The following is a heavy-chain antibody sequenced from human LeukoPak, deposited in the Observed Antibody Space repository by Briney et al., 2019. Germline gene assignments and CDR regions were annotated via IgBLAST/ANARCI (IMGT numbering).Heavy chain of an antibody. CDR2: ISSSSSYI. CDR1: GFTFSSYS. J-gene: IGHJ6*03. Sequence: PGGSLRLSCAASGFTFSSYSMNWVRQAPGKGLEWVSSISSSSSYIYYADSVKGRFTISRDNAKNSLYLQMNSLRAEDTAVYYCPRDPREGSGWYPEGGTETNRYYYYYYYMDVWGKGTTVTVSS. CDR3: PRDPREGSGWYPEGGTETNRYYYYYYYMDV. D-gene: IGHD6-19*01. V-gene: IGHV3-21*01.